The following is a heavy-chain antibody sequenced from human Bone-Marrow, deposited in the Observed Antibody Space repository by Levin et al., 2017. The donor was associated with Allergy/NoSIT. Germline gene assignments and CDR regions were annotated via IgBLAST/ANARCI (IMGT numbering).Heavy chain of an antibody. CDR2: IHHSGST. V-gene: IGHV4-59*12. J-gene: IGHJ4*02. Sequence: PSETLSLTCTVSGASINFYYWTWIRQSPGKGLEWIGYIHHSGSTNYNPSLRSRVAISIDTSKNHFSLNLSSVTAADTAMYYCARSPRGAVDYWGQGTLVTVSS. D-gene: IGHD3-10*01. CDR3: ARSPRGAVDY. CDR1: GASINFYY.